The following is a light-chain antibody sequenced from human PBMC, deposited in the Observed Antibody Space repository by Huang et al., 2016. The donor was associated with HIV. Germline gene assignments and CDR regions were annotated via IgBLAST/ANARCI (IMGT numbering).Light chain of an antibody. Sequence: EFVVPPSPGTLSLSPGERATLSCRASQSVSSTYLAWDQQKPGQAPKLLIHGASTRATGIPDRFSGSGSGTDFTLTISRLEAEDFAIYYCQQYGSSPWTFGQGTKVEIK. CDR1: QSVSSTY. J-gene: IGKJ1*01. V-gene: IGKV3-20*01. CDR3: QQYGSSPWT. CDR2: GAS.